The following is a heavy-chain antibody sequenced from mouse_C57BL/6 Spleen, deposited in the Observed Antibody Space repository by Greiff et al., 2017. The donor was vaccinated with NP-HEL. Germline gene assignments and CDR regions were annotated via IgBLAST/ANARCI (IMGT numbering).Heavy chain of an antibody. Sequence: VKLQQPGAELVKPGASVKMSCKASGYTFTRYWITWVKQRPGQGLEWIGDIYPGSGSTNYHEKFKSKATLTVDTSSSTAYMKLSSLTSEDSAVEYWARYSYDSNCVGYVDVWGTGTTVTVAS. J-gene: IGHJ1*03. D-gene: IGHD2-5*01. V-gene: IGHV1-55*01. CDR2: IYPGSGST. CDR3: ARYSYDSNCVGYVDV. CDR1: GYTFTRYW.